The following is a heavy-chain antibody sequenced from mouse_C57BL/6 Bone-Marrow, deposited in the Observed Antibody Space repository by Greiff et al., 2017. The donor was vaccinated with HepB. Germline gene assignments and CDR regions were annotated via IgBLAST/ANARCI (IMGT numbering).Heavy chain of an antibody. Sequence: VQLQQSGAELVRPGASVKLSCTASGFNIKDDYMHWVKQRPEQGLEWIGWIDPENGDTEYASKFQGKATRTADTSSNTAYLQLSSLTSEDTAVYYCTSYYYGAYAMDYWGQGTSVTVSS. J-gene: IGHJ4*01. D-gene: IGHD1-1*01. V-gene: IGHV14-4*01. CDR1: GFNIKDDY. CDR2: IDPENGDT. CDR3: TSYYYGAYAMDY.